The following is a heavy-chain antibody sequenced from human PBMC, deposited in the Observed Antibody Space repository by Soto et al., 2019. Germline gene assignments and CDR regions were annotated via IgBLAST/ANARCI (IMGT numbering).Heavy chain of an antibody. D-gene: IGHD3-10*01. CDR1: GGSFSGYY. CDR2: INHSGST. CDR3: ARESTGYYGSGSWFDP. J-gene: IGHJ5*02. V-gene: IGHV4-34*01. Sequence: QVQLQQWGAGLLKPSETLSLTCAVYGGSFSGYYWSWIRQPPGKGLEWIGEINHSGSTNYNPSLKSRVTILVDTSKNQFSLKLSSVTAADTAVYYCARESTGYYGSGSWFDPWGQGTLVTVSS.